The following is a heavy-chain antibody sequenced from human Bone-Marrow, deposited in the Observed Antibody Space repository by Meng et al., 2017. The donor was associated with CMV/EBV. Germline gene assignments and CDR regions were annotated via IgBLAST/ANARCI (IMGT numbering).Heavy chain of an antibody. CDR2: ISAYNGNT. CDR3: SRAQGGYCSSTSCYPYYYGMDV. D-gene: IGHD2-2*01. V-gene: IGHV1-18*01. CDR1: GYTFASYG. J-gene: IGHJ6*02. Sequence: ASVKVSCKASGYTFASYGISWVRQAPGQGLEWMGWISAYNGNTNYAQKLQGRVTMTTDTSTSTAYMELRSLRSDETAVYYCSRAQGGYCSSTSCYPYYYGMDVWGQGTTVTVSS.